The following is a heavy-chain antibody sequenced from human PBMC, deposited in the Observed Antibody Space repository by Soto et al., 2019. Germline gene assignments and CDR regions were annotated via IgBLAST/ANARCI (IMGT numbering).Heavy chain of an antibody. J-gene: IGHJ6*02. CDR1: GFTFSSYA. CDR3: ARGVDTAMVYYYYGMDV. CDR2: ISGSGGST. V-gene: IGHV3-23*01. D-gene: IGHD5-18*01. Sequence: PGGSLRLSCAASGFTFSSYAMSWVRQAPGKGLEWVSAISGSGGSTYYADSVKGRSTISRDNSKNTLYLQMNSLRAEDTAVYYCARGVDTAMVYYYYGMDVWGQGTTVTVSS.